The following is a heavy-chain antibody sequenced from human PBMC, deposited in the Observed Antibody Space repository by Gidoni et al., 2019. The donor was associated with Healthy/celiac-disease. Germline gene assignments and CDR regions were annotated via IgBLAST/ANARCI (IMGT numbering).Heavy chain of an antibody. CDR3: VKGGVFYDSSGYYYY. D-gene: IGHD3-22*01. V-gene: IGHV3-64D*08. Sequence: EVQLVESGGGLVQPGGSLRLSCSASGFTFSSYAMHWVRQAPGKGLEYVSAISSNGGSTYYADSVKGRFTISRDNSKNTLYLQMSSLRAEDTAVYYCVKGGVFYDSSGYYYYWGQGTLVTVSS. CDR1: GFTFSSYA. CDR2: ISSNGGST. J-gene: IGHJ4*02.